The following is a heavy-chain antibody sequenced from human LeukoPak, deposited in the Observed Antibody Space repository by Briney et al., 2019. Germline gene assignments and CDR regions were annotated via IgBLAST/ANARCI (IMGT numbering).Heavy chain of an antibody. J-gene: IGHJ6*02. V-gene: IGHV3-23*01. CDR3: AKGRCSGGSCYRGDYYGMDV. CDR2: ISGSGGST. D-gene: IGHD2-15*01. Sequence: GGSLRLSCAASGFTFSSYAMSWVRQAPGKGLEWVSAISGSGGSTCYADSVKGRFTISRDNSKNTLYLQMNSLRAEDTAVYYCAKGRCSGGSCYRGDYYGMDVWGQGTTVTVSS. CDR1: GFTFSSYA.